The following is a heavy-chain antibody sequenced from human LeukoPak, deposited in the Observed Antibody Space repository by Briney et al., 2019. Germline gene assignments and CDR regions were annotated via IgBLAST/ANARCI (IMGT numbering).Heavy chain of an antibody. CDR2: IRYDGSNK. Sequence: GGSLRLSCTASGFTFGDYAMSWVRQAPGKGLEWVAFIRYDGSNKYYADSVKGRFTISRDNSKNTLYLQMNSLRAEDTAVYYCAKDRGEQQLVYDYWGQGTLVTVSS. CDR1: GFTFGDYA. J-gene: IGHJ4*02. CDR3: AKDRGEQQLVYDY. D-gene: IGHD6-13*01. V-gene: IGHV3-30*02.